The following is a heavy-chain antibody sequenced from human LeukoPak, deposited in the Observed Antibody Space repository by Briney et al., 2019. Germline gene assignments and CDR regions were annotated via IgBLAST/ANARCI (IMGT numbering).Heavy chain of an antibody. Sequence: ASVKVSCKASGYTFTGYYMHWVRQATGQGLEWMGWMNPNSGNTGYAQKFQGRGTMTRNTSISTAYMELSSLRSEDTAVYYCAREGRVECWGQGTLVTVSS. CDR3: AREGRVEC. V-gene: IGHV1-8*02. CDR1: GYTFTGYY. D-gene: IGHD3-3*01. J-gene: IGHJ4*02. CDR2: MNPNSGNT.